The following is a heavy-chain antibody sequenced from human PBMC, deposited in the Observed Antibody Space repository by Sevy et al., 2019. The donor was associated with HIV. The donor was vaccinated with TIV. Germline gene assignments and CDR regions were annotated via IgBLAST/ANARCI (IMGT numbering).Heavy chain of an antibody. J-gene: IGHJ4*02. V-gene: IGHV3-7*01. D-gene: IGHD6-13*01. CDR3: TRDQPHSSSWYSPRGRGPVDY. CDR1: GFTFSSYW. Sequence: GGFLRLSCAASGFTFSSYWMSWVRQAPGKGLEWVANIKQDGSEKYYVDSVKGRFTISRDNAKNSLYLQMNSLRAEDTAVYCCTRDQPHSSSWYSPRGRGPVDYWGQGTGVSVSS. CDR2: IKQDGSEK.